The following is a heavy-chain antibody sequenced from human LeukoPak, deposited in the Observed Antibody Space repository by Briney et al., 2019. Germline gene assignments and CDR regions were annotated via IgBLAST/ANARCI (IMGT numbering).Heavy chain of an antibody. V-gene: IGHV3-33*01. CDR1: GFTFSSYG. CDR3: ARARNNYDSSSYSALDY. D-gene: IGHD3-22*01. CDR2: IWYDGSNI. J-gene: IGHJ4*02. Sequence: GGSLRLSCAASGFTFSSYGMHWVRQAPGKGLEWLAVIWYDGSNIYYADSVKGRFAISRDNSKNTLYLQMNSLRGEDTAVYYCARARNNYDSSSYSALDYWGQGTLVTVSS.